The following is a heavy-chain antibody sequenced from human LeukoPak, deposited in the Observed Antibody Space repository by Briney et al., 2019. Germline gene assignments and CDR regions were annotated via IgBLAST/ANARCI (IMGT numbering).Heavy chain of an antibody. CDR2: ISWNSTSI. J-gene: IGHJ4*02. CDR1: GFSFNEYA. D-gene: IGHD6-19*01. V-gene: IGHV3-9*03. CDR3: AKGGGPDRSGWQGYYFDY. Sequence: GGSLRLSCAASGFSFNEYAIHWVRQAPGKGLEWVAGISWNSTSIGYADSVKGRFTISRDNAKNSVYLQVDSLRTEDMALYYCAKGGGPDRSGWQGYYFDYWGQGTLVTVSS.